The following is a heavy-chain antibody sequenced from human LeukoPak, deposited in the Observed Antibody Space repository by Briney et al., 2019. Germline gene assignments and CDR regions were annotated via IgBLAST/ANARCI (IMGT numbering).Heavy chain of an antibody. V-gene: IGHV4-38-2*01. D-gene: IGHD6-6*01. CDR2: IYHSGST. CDR3: ARHYRIAARPRDEFDY. Sequence: SETLSLTCAVSGYSISSGYYWGWIRPPPGKGLEWIGSIYHSGSTYYNPSLKSRVTISVDTSKNQFSLKLSSVTAADTAVYYCARHYRIAARPRDEFDYWGQGTLVTVSS. J-gene: IGHJ4*02. CDR1: GYSISSGYY.